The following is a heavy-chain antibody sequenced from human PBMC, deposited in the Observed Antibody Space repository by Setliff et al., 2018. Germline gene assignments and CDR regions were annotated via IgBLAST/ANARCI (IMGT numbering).Heavy chain of an antibody. Sequence: SETLSLTCTVSGYSISSGHYWGWIRQPPGKGLEWIGSIYHSGSTYYNPSLKSRVTISVDTSKNQFSLKLSSVTAADTAVYYCARVPYYYDADDYWGQGTLVTVSS. CDR3: ARVPYYYDADDY. V-gene: IGHV4-38-2*02. J-gene: IGHJ4*02. D-gene: IGHD3-22*01. CDR2: IYHSGST. CDR1: GYSISSGHY.